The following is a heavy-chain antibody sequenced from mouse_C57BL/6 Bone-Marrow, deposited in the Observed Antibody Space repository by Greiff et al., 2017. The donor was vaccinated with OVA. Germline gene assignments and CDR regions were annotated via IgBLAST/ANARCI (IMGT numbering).Heavy chain of an antibody. CDR3: ARVVDLYYAMDY. CDR2: IYPRSGNT. CDR1: GYTFTSYG. J-gene: IGHJ4*01. V-gene: IGHV1-81*01. Sequence: VQLKQSGAELARPGASVKLSCKASGYTFTSYGISWVKQRTGQGLEWIGEIYPRSGNTYYNEKFKGKATLTADTSSSTAYMELRSLTSEDSAVYFCARVVDLYYAMDYWGQGTSVTVSS. D-gene: IGHD1-1*02.